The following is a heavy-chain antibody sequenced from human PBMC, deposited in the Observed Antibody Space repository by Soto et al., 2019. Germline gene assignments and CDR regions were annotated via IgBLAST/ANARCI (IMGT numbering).Heavy chain of an antibody. Sequence: EVQLVESGGGLVQPGGSLRLSCAASGFTFSSYWMSWVRQAPGTGLEWVANIKQDGSEKYYVDSVKGRFTISRDNAKNSLYLKMNSLRAEDTAVYYCTGYRWFGEWHKEPDAFDIWGQGTMVTVSS. CDR1: GFTFSSYW. J-gene: IGHJ3*02. CDR3: TGYRWFGEWHKEPDAFDI. V-gene: IGHV3-7*01. D-gene: IGHD3-10*01. CDR2: IKQDGSEK.